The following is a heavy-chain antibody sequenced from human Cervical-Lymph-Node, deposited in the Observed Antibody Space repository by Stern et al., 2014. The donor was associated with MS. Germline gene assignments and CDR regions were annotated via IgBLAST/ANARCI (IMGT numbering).Heavy chain of an antibody. J-gene: IGHJ4*02. CDR1: DLAFSTYW. D-gene: IGHD1-1*01. CDR2: TNQAGSEK. CDR3: ANGGTTWN. V-gene: IGHV3-7*03. Sequence: DQLVQSGGGEVQSGGSLRLSCVASDLAFSTYWMNWVRQAPGKGLQWVANTNQAGSEKYYVDSVKGRFTISRDNAKKSLYLQMNNLRSEDTAVYYCANGGTTWNWGQGTLVTVSS.